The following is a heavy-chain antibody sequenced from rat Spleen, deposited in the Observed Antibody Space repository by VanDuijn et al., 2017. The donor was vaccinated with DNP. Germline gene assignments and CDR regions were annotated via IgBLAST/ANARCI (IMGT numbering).Heavy chain of an antibody. CDR3: ATHNYGGYEDY. CDR1: GFTFSNPD. J-gene: IGHJ2*01. Sequence: EVQLVESGGGLVRPGRSMKLSCAASGFTFSNPDMAWVRQAPTKGLEWVAYISYDGGSTYYGDSVKGRFTISRDNAKSTLYLQMDSLRSEDTATYYCATHNYGGYEDYWGQGVMVTVSS. V-gene: IGHV5-25*01. D-gene: IGHD1-11*01. CDR2: ISYDGGST.